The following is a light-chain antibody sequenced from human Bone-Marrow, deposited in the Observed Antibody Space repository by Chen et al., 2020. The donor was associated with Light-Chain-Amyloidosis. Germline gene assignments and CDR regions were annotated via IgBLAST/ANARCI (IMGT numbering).Light chain of an antibody. CDR3: AAWDDSLNGPV. Sequence: QSVLTQPPSASGTPGQRVTISCSGSSSNIGSNTVNWYQQLPGTAPKLLIYSNNQRPSGVPARCSGSKSGTSAALAISGLQSEDEADYYCAAWDDSLNGPVFGGGTKLTGL. J-gene: IGLJ2*01. CDR2: SNN. V-gene: IGLV1-44*01. CDR1: SSNIGSNT.